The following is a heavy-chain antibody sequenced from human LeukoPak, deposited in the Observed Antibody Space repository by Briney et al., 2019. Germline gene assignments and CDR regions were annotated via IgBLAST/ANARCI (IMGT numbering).Heavy chain of an antibody. D-gene: IGHD3-10*01. CDR1: GFAFSSFD. CDR3: ARDRFGERTFEK. J-gene: IGHJ3*02. Sequence: GGSLRLSCAASGFAFSSFDMLWVRQSPRKGLEWIARILKNGDTDYGASVEGRFTISRENAKSYVYLQMNSLRDGDTAVYYCARDRFGERTFEKWGQGTMVTVSS. V-gene: IGHV3-13*01. CDR2: ILKNGDT.